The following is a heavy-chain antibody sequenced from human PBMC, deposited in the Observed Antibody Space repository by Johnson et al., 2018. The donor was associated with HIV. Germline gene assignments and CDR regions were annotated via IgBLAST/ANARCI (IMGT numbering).Heavy chain of an antibody. Sequence: QVQLVESGGGVVQPGRSLRLSCAASGFTFSSYAMHWVRQAPGKGLEWVAVISYDGSNKYYADFVKGRFTISRDNSKNTLYLQMNSLRAEDTAVYYCARSKDCSVGTCPDGLDIWGQGTMVIVSS. D-gene: IGHD2-15*01. CDR1: GFTFSSYA. J-gene: IGHJ3*02. CDR2: ISYDGSNK. V-gene: IGHV3-30*04. CDR3: ARSKDCSVGTCPDGLDI.